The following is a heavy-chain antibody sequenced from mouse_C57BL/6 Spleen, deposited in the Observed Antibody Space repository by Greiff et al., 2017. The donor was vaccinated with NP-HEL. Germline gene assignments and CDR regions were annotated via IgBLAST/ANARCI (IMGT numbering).Heavy chain of an antibody. CDR3: ARVYYGNWYYFDY. V-gene: IGHV1-52*01. Sequence: VQLQQSGAELVRPGSSVKLSCKASGYTFTSYWMHWVKQRPIQGLEWIGNIDPSDSETHYNQKFKDKATLTVDKSSSTAYMQLSSLTSEDSAVYYCARVYYGNWYYFDYWGQGTTLTVSS. J-gene: IGHJ2*01. CDR1: GYTFTSYW. D-gene: IGHD2-1*01. CDR2: IDPSDSET.